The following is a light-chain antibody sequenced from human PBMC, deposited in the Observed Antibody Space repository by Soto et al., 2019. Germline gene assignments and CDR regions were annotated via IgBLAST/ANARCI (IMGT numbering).Light chain of an antibody. CDR2: GAS. CDR1: QSVSSSQ. J-gene: IGKJ5*01. Sequence: EIVLTQSPVTLSLSPGEGATLSCRAGQSVSSSQLAWFQQKPGQAPRLLVYGASSRATGIPDRFSGSVSGTDFTLAISRLEPEDFAVYYCQHYGGAPLTFGQWTRLEIK. V-gene: IGKV3-20*01. CDR3: QHYGGAPLT.